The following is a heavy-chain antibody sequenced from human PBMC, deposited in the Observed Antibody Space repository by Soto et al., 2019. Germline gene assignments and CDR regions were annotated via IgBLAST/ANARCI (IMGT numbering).Heavy chain of an antibody. J-gene: IGHJ4*02. D-gene: IGHD3-16*02. CDR2: ISYDGSNK. CDR3: ARAPEWGLSL. CDR1: GFTFSSYA. V-gene: IGHV3-30-3*01. Sequence: GGSLRLSCAASGFTFSSYAMHWVRQAPGKGLEWVAVISYDGSNKYYADSVKGRFTISIDNSKNTLYLQMNSLRAEDTAVYYCARAPEWGLSLWGQGTLVTVSS.